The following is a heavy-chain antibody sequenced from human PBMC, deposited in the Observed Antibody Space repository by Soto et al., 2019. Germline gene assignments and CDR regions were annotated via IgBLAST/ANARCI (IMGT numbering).Heavy chain of an antibody. J-gene: IGHJ5*02. CDR1: GGTFSSYA. CDR2: IIPIFGTA. V-gene: IGHV1-69*13. Sequence: GASVKVSCKASGGTFSSYAISWVRQAPGQGLEWMGGIIPIFGTANYAQKFQGRVTITADESTSTAYMELSSLRSEDTAVYYCARRPLTTISNWFDPWGQGTLVTVSS. CDR3: ARRPLTTISNWFDP. D-gene: IGHD3-3*01.